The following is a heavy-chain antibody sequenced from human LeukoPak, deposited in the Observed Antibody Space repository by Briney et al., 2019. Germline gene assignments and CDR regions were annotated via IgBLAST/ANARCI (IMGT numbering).Heavy chain of an antibody. D-gene: IGHD2-15*01. Sequence: SETLSLTCAVYGGSFSGYYWSWIRQPPGKGLEWIGEINHSGSTNYNPSLKSRVTISVDTSKNQFSLKLSSVAAADTAVYYCARGYCSGGSCYSYYYYNYMDVWGKGTTVTVSS. CDR2: INHSGST. CDR1: GGSFSGYY. CDR3: ARGYCSGGSCYSYYYYNYMDV. J-gene: IGHJ6*03. V-gene: IGHV4-34*01.